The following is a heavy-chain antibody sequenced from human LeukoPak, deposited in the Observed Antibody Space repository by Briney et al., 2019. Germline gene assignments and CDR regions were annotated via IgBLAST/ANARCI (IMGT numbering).Heavy chain of an antibody. Sequence: GGSLRLSCAASGFTFSSYGMHWVRQAPGKRLEWVAVISYDGSNKYYADSVKGRFTISRDNSKNTLYLQMNSLRAEDTAVYYCAKDSGKYDFWCGYYSLGNWFDPWGQGTLVTVSS. CDR2: ISYDGSNK. J-gene: IGHJ5*02. CDR3: AKDSGKYDFWCGYYSLGNWFDP. CDR1: GFTFSSYG. V-gene: IGHV3-30*18. D-gene: IGHD3-3*01.